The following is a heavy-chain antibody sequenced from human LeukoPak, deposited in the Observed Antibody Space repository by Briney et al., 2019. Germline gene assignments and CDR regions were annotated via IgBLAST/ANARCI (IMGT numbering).Heavy chain of an antibody. CDR3: ASGRSYCSGGTCYYYFDP. V-gene: IGHV1-2*02. Sequence: ASVKVSCKASGYTFTGYYMHWVRQAPGQGLEWMGWINPNSGGTNYAQKFQGRVTMTRDTSISTAYMELSSLRSEDTAVYYCASGRSYCSGGTCYYYFDPWGQGTLVTVSS. CDR1: GYTFTGYY. D-gene: IGHD2-15*01. CDR2: INPNSGGT. J-gene: IGHJ5*02.